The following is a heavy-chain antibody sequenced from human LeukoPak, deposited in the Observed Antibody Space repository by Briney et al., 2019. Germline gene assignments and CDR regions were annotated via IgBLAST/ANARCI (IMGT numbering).Heavy chain of an antibody. Sequence: PGGSLRLSCAAPGFTFSYYWMHWVRQAPGEGLVWVSRINDDGRTTTYADSVKGRITISRDNAKNTLYLQMSSLRVEDTAVYYCARSGITMVGGASIGLLTFDIWGPGTMVTVSP. V-gene: IGHV3-74*03. J-gene: IGHJ3*02. CDR3: ARSGITMVGGASIGLLTFDI. CDR1: GFTFSYYW. CDR2: INDDGRTT. D-gene: IGHD3-10*01.